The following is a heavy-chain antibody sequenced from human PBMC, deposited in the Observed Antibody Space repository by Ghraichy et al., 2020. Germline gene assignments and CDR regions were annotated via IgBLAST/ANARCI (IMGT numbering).Heavy chain of an antibody. CDR3: ARGYCSSTSCYIFDY. V-gene: IGHV6-1*01. J-gene: IGHJ4*02. CDR1: GDSVSSNSVA. CDR2: TYCRSNCYN. Sequence: SQTLSLTCAISGDSVSSNSVAWNWIRQSPSRGLEWLGRTYCRSNCYNDYAVSVKSRITINPDTSKNQFSLQLNSVTPEDTAVYHCARGYCSSTSCYIFDYWGQGTLVTVSS. D-gene: IGHD2-2*02.